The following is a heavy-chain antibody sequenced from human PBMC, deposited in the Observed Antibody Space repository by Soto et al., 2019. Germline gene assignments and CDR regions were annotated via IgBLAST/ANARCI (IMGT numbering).Heavy chain of an antibody. D-gene: IGHD1-7*01. V-gene: IGHV3-30*18. CDR1: GFTFSSYG. CDR3: AKERGWNYGSGGAFNI. CDR2: ISYDGSSE. Sequence: QVQLVESGGGVVQPGRSLRLSCAASGFTFSSYGMHWVRQAPGKGLEWVAVISYDGSSEYYGDSVKGRFTISRDTSKNTLYLHKSSLRADDTAVYYSAKERGWNYGSGGAFNIWGQGTMVTVSS. J-gene: IGHJ3*02.